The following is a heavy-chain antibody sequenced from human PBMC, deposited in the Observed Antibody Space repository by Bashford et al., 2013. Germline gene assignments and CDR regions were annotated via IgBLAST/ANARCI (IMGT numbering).Heavy chain of an antibody. J-gene: IGHJ3*01. CDR1: GFSFDNYW. D-gene: IGHD5-18*01. V-gene: IGHV5-51*01. CDR3: ARRGTDTPMDMIVGSYDF. CDR2: IHPGGSEI. Sequence: GESLKISCAGSGFSFDNYWIGWVRQIPGNGLEWMGLIHPGGSEIRYSPPFQGHVTFSGDKSTSTAYLQWSGLKASDTAMYYCARRGTDTPMDMIVGSYDFWGQGTVVTVSS.